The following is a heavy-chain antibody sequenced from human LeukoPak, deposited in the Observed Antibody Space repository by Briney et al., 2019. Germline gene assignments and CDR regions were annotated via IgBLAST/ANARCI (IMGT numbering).Heavy chain of an antibody. J-gene: IGHJ5*02. V-gene: IGHV4-4*09. CDR3: ARHSGTTFHWFDP. CDR1: GGSISSYY. D-gene: IGHD1-7*01. Sequence: SETLSLTCTVSGGSISSYYWSWIRQPPGKGLEWIGYINTSGSTNYNPSLKSRVTISVDTSKNQFSLKLSTVTAADTAVYYCARHSGTTFHWFDPWGQGTLVTVSS. CDR2: INTSGST.